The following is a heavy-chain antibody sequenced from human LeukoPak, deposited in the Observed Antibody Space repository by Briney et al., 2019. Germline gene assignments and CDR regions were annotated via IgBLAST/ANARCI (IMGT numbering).Heavy chain of an antibody. V-gene: IGHV3-48*03. Sequence: GGSLRLSCAASGFTFSSYEMNWVRQAPGKGLEGVSNIGISDSTIDYVDSVKGRFTISRDNAKNSLYLQMNSLRAEDTAVYYCARDNRGYGSGSYYYCGMDVWGKGTTVTVSS. CDR3: ARDNRGYGSGSYYYCGMDV. CDR2: IGISDSTI. D-gene: IGHD3-10*01. J-gene: IGHJ6*04. CDR1: GFTFSSYE.